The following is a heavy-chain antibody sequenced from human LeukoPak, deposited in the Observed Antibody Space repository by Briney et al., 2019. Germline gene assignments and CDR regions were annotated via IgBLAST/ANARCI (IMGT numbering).Heavy chain of an antibody. Sequence: TSVKVSCKASGYTFTSYYMHWVRQAPGQGLEWMGIINPTTGDTTYAQKFQGRLTMTRDMSTSTVYMELSSLTSEDTAVFYCARYGFSTVWQGGWHAFDIWGQGTVVTVSS. CDR3: ARYGFSTVWQGGWHAFDI. CDR1: GYTFTSYY. J-gene: IGHJ3*02. V-gene: IGHV1-46*01. CDR2: INPTTGDT. D-gene: IGHD6-13*01.